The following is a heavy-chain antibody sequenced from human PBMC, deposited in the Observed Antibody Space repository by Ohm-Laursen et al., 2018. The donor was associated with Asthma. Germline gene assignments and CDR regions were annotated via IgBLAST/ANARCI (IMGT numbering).Heavy chain of an antibody. Sequence: SLRLSCAASEFTFSLYSMNWVRQAPGKGLEWISYISSSNSTIYYADSVKGRFTISRDNAKNSLYLQMNRLRDEDTAVYYCARGDEDQGAFDIWGQGTMVTVSS. J-gene: IGHJ3*02. CDR2: ISSSNSTI. D-gene: IGHD2-21*02. V-gene: IGHV3-48*02. CDR3: ARGDEDQGAFDI. CDR1: EFTFSLYS.